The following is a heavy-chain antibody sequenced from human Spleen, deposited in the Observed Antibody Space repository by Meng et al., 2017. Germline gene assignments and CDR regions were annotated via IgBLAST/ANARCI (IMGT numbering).Heavy chain of an antibody. CDR3: ARDKRWLQPDYYFDY. CDR1: GFTFSSYA. Sequence: GGSLRLSCAASGFTFSSYAMHWVRQAPGKGLEWVAVISYDGSNKYYADSVKGRFTISRDNSKNTLYLQMNSLRAEDTAVYYCARDKRWLQPDYYFDYWGQGTLVTVSS. J-gene: IGHJ4*02. CDR2: ISYDGSNK. V-gene: IGHV3-30*01. D-gene: IGHD5-24*01.